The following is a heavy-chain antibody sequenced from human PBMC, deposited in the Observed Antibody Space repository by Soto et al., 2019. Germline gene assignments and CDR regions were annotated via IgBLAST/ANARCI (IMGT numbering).Heavy chain of an antibody. CDR3: ARDSYYYDSSGYYHD. Sequence: GASVKVSCKASGYTFTSYGISWVRQAPGQGLEWMGWISAYNGNTSYAQKLQGRVTMTTDTSTSTAYMELRSLRSDDTAVYYCARDSYYYDSSGYYHDWGQGTLVTVSS. V-gene: IGHV1-18*04. CDR2: ISAYNGNT. J-gene: IGHJ4*02. D-gene: IGHD3-22*01. CDR1: GYTFTSYG.